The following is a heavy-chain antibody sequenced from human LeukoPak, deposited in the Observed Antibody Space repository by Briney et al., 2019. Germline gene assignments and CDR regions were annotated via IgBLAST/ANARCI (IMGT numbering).Heavy chain of an antibody. CDR3: AIPATDIVVVPAANLLDY. D-gene: IGHD2-2*01. CDR2: ISYDGSNK. J-gene: IGHJ4*02. Sequence: GGSLRLSCAASGFPFSSYAMHWVRQAPGQGQEWEAVISYDGSNKYYADSVKGRFTISRDNSKNTLYLQMNSLRAEDTAVYYCAIPATDIVVVPAANLLDYWGQGTLVTVSS. CDR1: GFPFSSYA. V-gene: IGHV3-30*01.